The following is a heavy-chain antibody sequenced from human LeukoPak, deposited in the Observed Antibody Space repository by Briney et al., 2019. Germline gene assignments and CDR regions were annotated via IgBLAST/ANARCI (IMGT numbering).Heavy chain of an antibody. Sequence: PSETLSLTCTVSGGSISSYYWSWIRQPPGKGLEWIGYIYYSGSTNYNPSLKSRVTISVDTSKNQLSLKLSSVTAADTAVYYCARSVPQPIAARPSYAFDIWGQGTMVTVSS. J-gene: IGHJ3*02. V-gene: IGHV4-59*01. CDR2: IYYSGST. CDR1: GGSISSYY. CDR3: ARSVPQPIAARPSYAFDI. D-gene: IGHD6-6*01.